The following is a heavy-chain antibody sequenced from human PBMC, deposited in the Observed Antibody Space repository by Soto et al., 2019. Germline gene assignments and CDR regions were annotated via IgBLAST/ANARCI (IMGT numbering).Heavy chain of an antibody. V-gene: IGHV1-18*01. CDR3: AREIPPDIVVVPAAIRGGGTFDY. D-gene: IGHD2-2*02. CDR1: GYTFTSYG. Sequence: ASVKVSCKASGYTFTSYGISWVRQAPGQGXEWMGWISAYNGNTNYAQKLQGGVTMTTDTSTSTAYMELRSLRSDDTAVYYCAREIPPDIVVVPAAIRGGGTFDYWGQGTLVTVSS. CDR2: ISAYNGNT. J-gene: IGHJ4*02.